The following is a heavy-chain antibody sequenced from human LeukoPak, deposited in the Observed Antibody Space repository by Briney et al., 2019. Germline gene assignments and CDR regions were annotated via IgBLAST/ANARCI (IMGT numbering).Heavy chain of an antibody. CDR3: AKDWADYYDSSGYYHRY. V-gene: IGHV3-23*01. D-gene: IGHD3-22*01. CDR2: ISGSGGST. Sequence: GSLRLSCAASGFTFSSYAMSWVRQAPGKGLEWASAISGSGGSTYYADSVKGRFTIPRDNSKNTLYLQMNSLRAEDTAVYYCAKDWADYYDSSGYYHRYWGQGTLVTVSS. CDR1: GFTFSSYA. J-gene: IGHJ4*02.